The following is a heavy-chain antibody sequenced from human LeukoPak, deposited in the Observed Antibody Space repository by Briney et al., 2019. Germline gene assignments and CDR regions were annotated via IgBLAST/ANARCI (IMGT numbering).Heavy chain of an antibody. V-gene: IGHV4-34*01. D-gene: IGHD2-8*01. J-gene: IGHJ6*03. CDR1: GGSFSGYY. Sequence: SETLSLTCAVYGGSFSGYYSSWIRQPPGKGLEWIGEINHSGSTNYNPSLKSRVTISVDTSKNQFSLKLSSVTAADTAVYYCARGHIVLMVYEVSYYMDVWGKGTTVTVSS. CDR3: ARGHIVLMVYEVSYYMDV. CDR2: INHSGST.